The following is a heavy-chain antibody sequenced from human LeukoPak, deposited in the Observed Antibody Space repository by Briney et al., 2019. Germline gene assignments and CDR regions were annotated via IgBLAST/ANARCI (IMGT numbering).Heavy chain of an antibody. J-gene: IGHJ4*02. CDR1: GGTFTSYA. CDR2: IIPFFGTA. CDR3: ARGGSSGWYT. D-gene: IGHD6-19*01. Sequence: ASVKVSCKASGGTFTSYAISWVRQAPGQGLEWMGGIIPFFGTANYAQKFQGRVTITTDESTSTAYMELSSLRSEDTAVYYCARGGSSGWYTWGQGTLVTVSS. V-gene: IGHV1-69*05.